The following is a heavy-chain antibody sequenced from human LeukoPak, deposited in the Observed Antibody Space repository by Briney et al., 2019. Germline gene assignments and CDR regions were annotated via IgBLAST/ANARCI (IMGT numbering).Heavy chain of an antibody. Sequence: PSETLSLTCTVSGGSISSYYWSWIRQPPGKGLEWIGYIYYSGSTNYNPSLKSRVTISVDTSKNQFSLKLSSVTAADTAVYYCARVITIFGVVFYAFDIWGQGTMVTVSS. D-gene: IGHD3-3*01. CDR3: ARVITIFGVVFYAFDI. CDR2: IYYSGST. CDR1: GGSISSYY. V-gene: IGHV4-59*01. J-gene: IGHJ3*02.